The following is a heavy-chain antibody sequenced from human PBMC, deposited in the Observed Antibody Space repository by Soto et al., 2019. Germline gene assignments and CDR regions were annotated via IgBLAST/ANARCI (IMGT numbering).Heavy chain of an antibody. Sequence: QVQLVESGGGVVQPGMSLRLSCAASGFAFINNGMHWVRQAPGKGLEWVAVISYDGSHKYHADSVKGRFTISRDNSKNTLYLQMNSLRAEDTAVYYCAKDPGSRYYYGMDVWGQGTTVTV. CDR1: GFAFINNG. CDR3: AKDPGSRYYYGMDV. V-gene: IGHV3-30*18. D-gene: IGHD3-10*01. CDR2: ISYDGSHK. J-gene: IGHJ6*02.